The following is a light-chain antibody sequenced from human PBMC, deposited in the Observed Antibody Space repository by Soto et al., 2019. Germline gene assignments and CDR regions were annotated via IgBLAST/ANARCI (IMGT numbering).Light chain of an antibody. Sequence: DIQMTQSPSSLSESAGDRVTITCRASQGISTYLNWYQQKPGKAPKLLIYAASSLQSGVPSRFSGSGSGTDFTLTISSLQPEDFATYYCQQSYSTPFTFGGGTKVDIK. CDR2: AAS. CDR3: QQSYSTPFT. V-gene: IGKV1-39*01. CDR1: QGISTY. J-gene: IGKJ4*01.